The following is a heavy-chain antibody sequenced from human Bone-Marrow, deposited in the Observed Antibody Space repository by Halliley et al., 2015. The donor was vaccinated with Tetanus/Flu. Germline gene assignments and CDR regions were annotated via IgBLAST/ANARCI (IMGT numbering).Heavy chain of an antibody. D-gene: IGHD3-22*01. Sequence: LRLSCTVSSGSINNYYWSWIWQPPGKGLEWIGDIYYSGSTNYNPSLKSRVTISVDTSKNQFSLKLSSVTAADTAVYYCARDYYNPSGFYGYWYFDLWGRGTLVTVSS. J-gene: IGHJ2*01. CDR2: IYYSGST. CDR3: ARDYYNPSGFYGYWYFDL. CDR1: SGSINNYY. V-gene: IGHV4-59*01.